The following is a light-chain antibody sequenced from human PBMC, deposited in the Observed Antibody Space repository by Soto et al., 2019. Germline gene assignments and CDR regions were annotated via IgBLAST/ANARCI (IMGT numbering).Light chain of an antibody. J-gene: IGKJ4*01. CDR2: AAS. CDR1: QSISIY. Sequence: DIQVTQSPSSLPAAVGDRVTITCRASQSISIYLNWYQQKPGKAPNLLIYAASSLQSGVPSRFRGSGSGTDFTLTISSLQPEDIAIYYCQQSYVSPLTFGGGTKVEIK. CDR3: QQSYVSPLT. V-gene: IGKV1-39*01.